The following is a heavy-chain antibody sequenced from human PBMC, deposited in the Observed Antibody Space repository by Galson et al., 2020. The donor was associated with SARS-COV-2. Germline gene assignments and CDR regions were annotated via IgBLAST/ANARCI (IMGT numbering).Heavy chain of an antibody. J-gene: IGHJ4*02. V-gene: IGHV3-30*04. D-gene: IGHD2-21*02. CDR2: ISYDGRNK. CDR1: GFTFSDSA. CDR3: ARDLYHPVAVAAGGGGDY. Sequence: GGSLRLSCEASGFTFSDSAMNWVRQAPGKGLEWAAIISYDGRNKHFAASVRGRFTVSRDNPKNTVFLQMNSLGLEDTALYYCARDLYHPVAVAAGGGGDYWGQGTLVTVSS.